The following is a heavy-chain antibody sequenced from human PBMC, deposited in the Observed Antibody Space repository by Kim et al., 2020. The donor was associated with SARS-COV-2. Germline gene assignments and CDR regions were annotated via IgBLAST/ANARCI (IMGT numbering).Heavy chain of an antibody. Sequence: ASVKVSCKASGYTFTSYYMHWVRQAPGQGLEWMGIINPSGGSTSYAQKFQGRVTMTRDTSTSTVYTELSSLRSEDTAVHYCARDQGGIAVAGSLDYWGQGTLVTVSS. CDR2: INPSGGST. CDR1: GYTFTSYY. V-gene: IGHV1-46*01. CDR3: ARDQGGIAVAGSLDY. J-gene: IGHJ4*02. D-gene: IGHD6-19*01.